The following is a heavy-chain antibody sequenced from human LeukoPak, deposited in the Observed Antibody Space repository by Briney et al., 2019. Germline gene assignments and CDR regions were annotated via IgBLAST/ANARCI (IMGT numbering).Heavy chain of an antibody. J-gene: IGHJ4*02. V-gene: IGHV3-74*01. Sequence: TGGSLRLSCAASGFTFSSYWMHWVRQAPGKGLVWVSRINTDGSSTSYADSVKGRFTISRDNAKNTLYLQMNSLRAEDTAVYYCASSPEVLWFGELTNWGQGILVTVSS. D-gene: IGHD3-10*01. CDR1: GFTFSSYW. CDR3: ASSPEVLWFGELTN. CDR2: INTDGSST.